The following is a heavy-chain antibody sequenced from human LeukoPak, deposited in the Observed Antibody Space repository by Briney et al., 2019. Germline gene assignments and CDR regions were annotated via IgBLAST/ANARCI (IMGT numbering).Heavy chain of an antibody. Sequence: ASVKVSCKASGYTFTGYYMHWVRQAPGQGLEWMGWINPNSGGTNYAQKFQGRVTMTRDTSISTAYMELSRLRSDDTAVYYCASGIFRHTPPLNWFDPWGQGTLVTVSS. CDR3: ASGIFRHTPPLNWFDP. CDR1: GYTFTGYY. CDR2: INPNSGGT. D-gene: IGHD1-14*01. V-gene: IGHV1-2*02. J-gene: IGHJ5*02.